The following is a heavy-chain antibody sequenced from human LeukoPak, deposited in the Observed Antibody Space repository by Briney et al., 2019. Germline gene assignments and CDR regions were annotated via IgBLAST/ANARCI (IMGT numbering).Heavy chain of an antibody. CDR1: GFTFSSYW. J-gene: IGHJ4*02. D-gene: IGHD3-22*01. V-gene: IGHV3-7*01. Sequence: GGSLRLSCAASGFTFSSYWMSWVRQTPGKGLEWVANIKQDGSEKYYVDSVKGRFTISRDNAKNSLYLQMNSLRAEDTAVYYCARDPESYYDSSGYYVDYWGQGTLVTVSS. CDR3: ARDPESYYDSSGYYVDY. CDR2: IKQDGSEK.